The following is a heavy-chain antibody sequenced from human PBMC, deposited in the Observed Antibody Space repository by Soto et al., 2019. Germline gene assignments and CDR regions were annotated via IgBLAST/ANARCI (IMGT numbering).Heavy chain of an antibody. J-gene: IGHJ3*02. Sequence: ASVKVSCKASGYTFTSYAMHWVRQAPGQRLEWMGWINAGNGNTKYSQKFQGRVTITRDTSASTAYMELSSLRSEDTAVYYCARGLGASYAFDIWGQGTMVTVSS. D-gene: IGHD1-26*01. V-gene: IGHV1-3*01. CDR1: GYTFTSYA. CDR2: INAGNGNT. CDR3: ARGLGASYAFDI.